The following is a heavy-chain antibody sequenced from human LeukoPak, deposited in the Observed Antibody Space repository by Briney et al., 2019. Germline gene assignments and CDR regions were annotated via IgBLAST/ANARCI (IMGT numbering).Heavy chain of an antibody. CDR1: GFTFSSYA. V-gene: IGHV3-23*01. J-gene: IGHJ5*02. CDR3: AKDPLYGDYTGWFDP. Sequence: PGGSLGLSCAASGFTFSSYAMSWVRQAPGKGLEWVSAISGSGGSTYYADSVKGRFTISRDNSKNTLYLQMNSLRAEDTAVYYCAKDPLYGDYTGWFDPWGQGTLVTVSS. D-gene: IGHD4-17*01. CDR2: ISGSGGST.